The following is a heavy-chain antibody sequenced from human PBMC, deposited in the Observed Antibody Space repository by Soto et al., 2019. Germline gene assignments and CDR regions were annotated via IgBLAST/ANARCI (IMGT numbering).Heavy chain of an antibody. Sequence: KESGPTLVKPTQTLTLTCPFSGFSLSTSGVGVGWIRQPPGKALEWLALIYWNDDKRYSPSLKSRLTITKDTSRNQVVLTMTNMDPVDTATYYCARTGAGWFDPWGQGTLVTVSS. D-gene: IGHD7-27*01. CDR3: ARTGAGWFDP. CDR2: IYWNDDK. J-gene: IGHJ5*02. V-gene: IGHV2-5*01. CDR1: GFSLSTSGVG.